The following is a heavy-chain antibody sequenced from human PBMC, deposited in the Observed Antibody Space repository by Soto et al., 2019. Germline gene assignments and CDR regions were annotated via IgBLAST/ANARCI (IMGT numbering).Heavy chain of an antibody. CDR3: ATRFQVVIIGDRWFDP. CDR2: FDPEDGET. Sequence: ASVKVSCKVSGYTLTELSMHWVRQAPGKGLEWMGGFDPEDGETIYAQKFQGRVTMTEDTSTDTAYMELSSLRSEDTAVYYCATRFQVVIIGDRWFDPWGQGTRVTVAS. V-gene: IGHV1-24*01. J-gene: IGHJ5*02. CDR1: GYTLTELS. D-gene: IGHD3-3*01.